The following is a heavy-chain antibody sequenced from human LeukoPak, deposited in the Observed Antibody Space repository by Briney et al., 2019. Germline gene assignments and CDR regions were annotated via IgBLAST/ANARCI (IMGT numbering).Heavy chain of an antibody. V-gene: IGHV4-34*01. CDR3: ARGAAGTRWAFDI. Sequence: PSETLSLTCAVYGGSFSGYYWSWIRQPPGKGLEWIGEINHSGSTNYNPSLKSRVTISVDTSKNQFSLKLSSVTAADTAVYYCARGAAGTRWAFDIWGQGTMVTVSS. CDR1: GGSFSGYY. J-gene: IGHJ3*02. CDR2: INHSGST. D-gene: IGHD6-13*01.